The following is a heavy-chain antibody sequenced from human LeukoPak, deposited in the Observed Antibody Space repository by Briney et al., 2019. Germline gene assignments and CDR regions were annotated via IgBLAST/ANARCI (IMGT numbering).Heavy chain of an antibody. CDR3: ARDPSGRNYYGSGSGDY. CDR2: IYYSGST. D-gene: IGHD3-10*01. J-gene: IGHJ4*02. V-gene: IGHV4-31*03. Sequence: SETLSLTCTVSGGSISSGGYYWSWIRQHPGKGLEWIGYIYYSGSTYYNPSLKSRVTISVDTSKNQFSLKLSSVTAADTAVYYCARDPSGRNYYGSGSGDYWGQGTLVTVSS. CDR1: GGSISSGGYY.